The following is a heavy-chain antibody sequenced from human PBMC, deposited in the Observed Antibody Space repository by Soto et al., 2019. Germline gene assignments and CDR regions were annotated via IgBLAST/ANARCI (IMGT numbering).Heavy chain of an antibody. CDR1: GGSITSSGYY. V-gene: IGHV4-31*03. CDR2: TSNSGST. J-gene: IGHJ4*02. D-gene: IGHD2-2*01. CDR3: ARGGGSTKVEY. Sequence: QVQLQESGPGLVKPSQTLSLTCTVSGGSITSSGYYWSWIRQHPGEGLEWIGFTSNSGSTSYNPSLKSRVTISGDPSSNPFSLNLKSVTAADTAVYYRARGGGSTKVEYWGQGTLVNVSP.